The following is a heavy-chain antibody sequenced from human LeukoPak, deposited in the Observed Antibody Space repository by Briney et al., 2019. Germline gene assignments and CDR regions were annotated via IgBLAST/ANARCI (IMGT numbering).Heavy chain of an antibody. D-gene: IGHD2-21*02. CDR3: TKGGHGDY. CDR2: LSGDGSDT. Sequence: GGSLRLSCQASGFPFSTFPMSWVRQAPGKGLEWVSTLSGDGSDTYYVDSVKGRFTISRDTSKNTLFLQMNSLRADDTAIYYCTKGGHGDYWGQGTMVTVSS. CDR1: GFPFSTFP. V-gene: IGHV3-23*01. J-gene: IGHJ4*02.